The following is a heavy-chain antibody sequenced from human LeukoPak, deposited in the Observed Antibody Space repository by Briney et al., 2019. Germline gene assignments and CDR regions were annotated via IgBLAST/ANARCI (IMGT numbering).Heavy chain of an antibody. CDR1: GGSINSYY. Sequence: SETLSLTCTVSGGSINSYYWSWIRQPPGKGLEWIGYIYYSGSTNYNPSLKSRVTISVDTSKNQFSLRLSSVTAADTAVYYCARETAAGAEYFQHWGQGTLVTVSS. V-gene: IGHV4-59*01. CDR2: IYYSGST. J-gene: IGHJ1*01. CDR3: ARETAAGAEYFQH. D-gene: IGHD6-13*01.